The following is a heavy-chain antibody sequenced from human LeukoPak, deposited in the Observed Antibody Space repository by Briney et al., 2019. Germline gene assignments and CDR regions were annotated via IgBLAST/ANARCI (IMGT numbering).Heavy chain of an antibody. J-gene: IGHJ4*02. V-gene: IGHV4-39*07. Sequence: SETLSLTCTVSGGSISSSSYYWGWIRQPPGKGLEWIGSIYYSGSTYYNPSLKSRVTISVDTSKNQFSLKLSSVTAADTAVYYCARDGVRGCLDYWGQGTLVTVSS. CDR1: GGSISSSSYY. CDR2: IYYSGST. D-gene: IGHD2-21*01. CDR3: ARDGVRGCLDY.